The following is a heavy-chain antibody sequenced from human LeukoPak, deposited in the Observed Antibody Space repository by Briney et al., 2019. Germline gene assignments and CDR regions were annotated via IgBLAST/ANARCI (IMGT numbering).Heavy chain of an antibody. D-gene: IGHD3-10*01. CDR3: ARETAGVPVDFDY. V-gene: IGHV1-2*02. CDR1: GYTFTGYY. J-gene: IGHJ4*02. Sequence: ASVKVSCKASGYTFTGYYMHWVRQAPGQGLEWMGWINPNSGGTNYAQKFQGRVTMTRDTSISTAYMELSRLRSDDTAVYYCARETAGVPVDFDYWGQGTLVTVSS. CDR2: INPNSGGT.